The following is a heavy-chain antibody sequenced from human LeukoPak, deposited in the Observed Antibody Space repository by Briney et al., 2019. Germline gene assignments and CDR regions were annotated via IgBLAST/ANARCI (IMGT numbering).Heavy chain of an antibody. CDR2: INPSGGST. CDR1: GYTFTSYY. Sequence: GASVKVSCKASGYTFTSYYMHWVRQAPRQGLEWMGIINPSGGSTSYAQKFQGRVTMTRGTSTSTVYMELSSLRSEDTAVYYCAREVDYGVDLRNGAFDIWGQGTMVTVSS. V-gene: IGHV1-46*01. J-gene: IGHJ3*02. CDR3: AREVDYGVDLRNGAFDI. D-gene: IGHD4/OR15-4a*01.